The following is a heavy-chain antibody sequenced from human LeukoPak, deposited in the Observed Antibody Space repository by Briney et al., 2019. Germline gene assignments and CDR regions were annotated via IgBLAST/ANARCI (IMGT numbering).Heavy chain of an antibody. D-gene: IGHD3-22*01. CDR1: GGSFSGYY. J-gene: IGHJ5*02. V-gene: IGHV4-34*01. Sequence: SETLSLTCAVYGGSFSGYYWSWIRQPPGKGLEWIGEINHSGSTNYNPSLKSRVTMSVDTSKNQFSLKLSSVTAADTAVYYCARGWADDSSGYYYLEWFDPWGQGTLVTVSS. CDR3: ARGWADDSSGYYYLEWFDP. CDR2: INHSGST.